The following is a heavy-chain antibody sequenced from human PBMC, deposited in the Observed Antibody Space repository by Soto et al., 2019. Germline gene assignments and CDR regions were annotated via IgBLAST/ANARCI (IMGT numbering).Heavy chain of an antibody. D-gene: IGHD3-10*01. CDR3: ARRSLWFGETNWYFDL. CDR2: IGTAGDT. J-gene: IGHJ2*01. V-gene: IGHV3-13*01. Sequence: EVQLVESGGGLVQPGGSLRLSCAASGFTFSSYDMHWVRQATGKGLEWVSAIGTAGDTYYPGSVKGRFTISRENAKNSLYLQMNSLRAEDTAAYYCARRSLWFGETNWYFDLWGRGTLVTVSS. CDR1: GFTFSSYD.